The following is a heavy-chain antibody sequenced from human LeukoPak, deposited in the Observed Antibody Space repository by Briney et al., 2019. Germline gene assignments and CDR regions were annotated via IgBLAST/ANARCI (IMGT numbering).Heavy chain of an antibody. CDR2: IRSKAYGGTT. Sequence: GGSLRLSCTASGFTFGDYAMSWFRQAPGKGLEWVGFIRSKAYGGTTEYAASVKGRFTISRDDSKSIAYLQMNSLKTEDTAVYYCTRDRSIAARPPDYWGQGTLVTVSS. D-gene: IGHD6-6*01. CDR1: GFTFGDYA. CDR3: TRDRSIAARPPDY. V-gene: IGHV3-49*03. J-gene: IGHJ4*02.